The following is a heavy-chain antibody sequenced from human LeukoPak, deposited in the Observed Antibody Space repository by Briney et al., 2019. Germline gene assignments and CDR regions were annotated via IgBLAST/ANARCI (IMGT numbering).Heavy chain of an antibody. CDR1: GYTFTGYY. CDR2: INPNSGGT. V-gene: IGHV1-2*06. CDR3: ARSDYYDFWSGLDV. J-gene: IGHJ6*04. Sequence: ASVKVSCKASGYTFTGYYMHWVRQAPGQGLEWMGRINPNSGGTNYAQKFQGRVTMTRDTSISTAYMELSRLRSDDTAVYYCARSDYYDFWSGLDVWGKGTTVTVSS. D-gene: IGHD3-3*01.